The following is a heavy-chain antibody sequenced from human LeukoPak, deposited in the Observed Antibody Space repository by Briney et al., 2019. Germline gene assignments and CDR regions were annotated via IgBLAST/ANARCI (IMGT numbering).Heavy chain of an antibody. CDR3: ARKTGGDYNLFDY. J-gene: IGHJ4*02. Sequence: GESLKISCKGSAYSFATYWIGWVRQMPGKGLEWMGIIYPDDSNSGYRPSFQGQVTISADKSISTAYLQWSSLKASDTAMYYCARKTGGDYNLFDYWGQGTLVTVSS. D-gene: IGHD4-17*01. CDR2: IYPDDSNS. CDR1: AYSFATYW. V-gene: IGHV5-51*01.